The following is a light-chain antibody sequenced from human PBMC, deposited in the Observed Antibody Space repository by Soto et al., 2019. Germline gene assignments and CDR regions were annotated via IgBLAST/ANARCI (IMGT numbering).Light chain of an antibody. Sequence: QTVVTQEPSLTVSPGGTVTLTCGSSTGAVTSGHYPYWFQQKPGQAPRTLIYDTSNKQSWTPARFSGSLLGGKATLTLSGAQPEDEAEYYCLLSYSTTAVFGGGTQLTVL. CDR1: TGAVTSGHY. CDR2: DTS. CDR3: LLSYSTTAV. V-gene: IGLV7-46*01. J-gene: IGLJ7*01.